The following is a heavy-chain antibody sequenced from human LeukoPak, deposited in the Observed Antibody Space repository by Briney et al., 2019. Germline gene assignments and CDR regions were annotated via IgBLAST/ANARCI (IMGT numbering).Heavy chain of an antibody. CDR2: IIPIFGTA. V-gene: IGHV1-69*05. D-gene: IGHD6-6*01. J-gene: IGHJ6*03. CDR1: GGTFSSYA. Sequence: ASVKVSCKASGGTFSSYAISWVRQAPGQGLEWMGGIIPIFGTANYAQKFQGRVTITTDESTSTAYMELSSLRSEDTAVYYCARETYSSSSPYMDVWGKGTTVTVSS. CDR3: ARETYSSSSPYMDV.